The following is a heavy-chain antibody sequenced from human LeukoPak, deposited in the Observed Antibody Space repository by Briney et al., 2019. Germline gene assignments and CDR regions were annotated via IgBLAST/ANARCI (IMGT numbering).Heavy chain of an antibody. D-gene: IGHD5-18*01. Sequence: GGSLRLSCAASAFTFSSYAMSWVRQVPGKGLEWVSAISGSGGSTYYADSVKGRFTISRDNSKNTLYLQMNSLRAEDTAVYYCARQYISGQWYFDYWGQGTLVTVSS. CDR2: ISGSGGST. J-gene: IGHJ4*02. V-gene: IGHV3-23*01. CDR3: ARQYISGQWYFDY. CDR1: AFTFSSYA.